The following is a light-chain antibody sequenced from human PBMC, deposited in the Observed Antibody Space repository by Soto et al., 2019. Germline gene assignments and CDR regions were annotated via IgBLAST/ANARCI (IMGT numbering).Light chain of an antibody. V-gene: IGKV1-39*01. J-gene: IGKJ5*01. CDR1: ERINNY. Sequence: IEMTQSPSSLSASVGDRVTITCRASERINNYLNWYQQKPGRAPKLLIYSASSLQSGIPSRLSGSGSGTDFTDFTLTISSLQPEDFATYYCQQTYMTPITFGQGTRLEIK. CDR3: QQTYMTPIT. CDR2: SAS.